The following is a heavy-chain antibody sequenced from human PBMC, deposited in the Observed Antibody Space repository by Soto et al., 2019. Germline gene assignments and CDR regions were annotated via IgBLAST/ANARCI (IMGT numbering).Heavy chain of an antibody. Sequence: SETLSLTCTVSGVSTSSYYWSWIRQSPGKGLEWIASVYYSGSTKYNPSLKSRVTMSADTSKNQFSLRLTSVIAADTAVYYCARDLTRENWFDPWGRGTLVTVSS. CDR3: ARDLTRENWFDP. CDR2: VYYSGST. V-gene: IGHV4-59*01. J-gene: IGHJ5*02. CDR1: GVSTSSYY. D-gene: IGHD1-26*01.